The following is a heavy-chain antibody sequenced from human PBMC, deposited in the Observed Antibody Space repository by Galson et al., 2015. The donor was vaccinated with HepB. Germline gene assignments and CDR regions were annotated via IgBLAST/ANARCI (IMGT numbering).Heavy chain of an antibody. V-gene: IGHV3-23*01. CDR2: ISGSGGST. Sequence: SLRLSCAASGFTFSSYAMSWVRQAPGKGLEWVSAISGSGGSTYYADSVKGRFTISRDNSKNTLYLQMNSLRAEDTAVYYCAKGSPGYSSSWYEDYYYYMTSGAKGPRSPSP. D-gene: IGHD6-13*01. J-gene: IGHJ6*03. CDR1: GFTFSSYA. CDR3: AKGSPGYSSSWYEDYYYYMTS.